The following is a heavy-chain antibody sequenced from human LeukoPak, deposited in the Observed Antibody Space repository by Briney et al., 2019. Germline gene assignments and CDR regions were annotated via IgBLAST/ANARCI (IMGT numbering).Heavy chain of an antibody. D-gene: IGHD3-3*01. Sequence: GESLKISCKGSGYSFTSYWIGWVRQMPGKGLEWMGIIYPGDSDTRYSPSFQGQVTISADKSISTPYLQWSSLKASDTAMYYCARRYYDFWSGYYAFDYWGQGTLVTVSS. V-gene: IGHV5-51*01. CDR1: GYSFTSYW. CDR2: IYPGDSDT. J-gene: IGHJ4*02. CDR3: ARRYYDFWSGYYAFDY.